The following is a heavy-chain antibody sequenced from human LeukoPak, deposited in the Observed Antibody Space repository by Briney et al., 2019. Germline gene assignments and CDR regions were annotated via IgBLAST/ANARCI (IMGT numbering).Heavy chain of an antibody. CDR3: ARGTSDGSGSHAFDY. V-gene: IGHV4-34*01. J-gene: IGHJ4*02. Sequence: SETLSLTCAVYGGSFSGYYWSWIRQPPGKGLEWIGEINHSGSTNYNPSLKSRVTISVDTSKNQFSLKLSSVTAEDTAVYYCARGTSDGSGSHAFDYWGQGTLVTVSS. CDR1: GGSFSGYY. CDR2: INHSGST. D-gene: IGHD3-10*01.